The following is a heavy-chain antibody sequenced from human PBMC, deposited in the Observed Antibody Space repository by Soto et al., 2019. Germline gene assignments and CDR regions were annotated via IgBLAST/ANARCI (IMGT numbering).Heavy chain of an antibody. J-gene: IGHJ2*01. CDR2: ISSSSSTI. CDR1: GFTFSSYS. D-gene: IGHD4-17*01. CDR3: ARVAMTTVYNWYFDL. Sequence: GGSLRLSFAASGFTFSSYSMNWVRQAPGKGLEWVSYISSSSSTIYYADSVKGRFTISRDNAKNSLYLQMNSLRDADTAVYYCARVAMTTVYNWYFDLWGRGTLVTVSS. V-gene: IGHV3-48*02.